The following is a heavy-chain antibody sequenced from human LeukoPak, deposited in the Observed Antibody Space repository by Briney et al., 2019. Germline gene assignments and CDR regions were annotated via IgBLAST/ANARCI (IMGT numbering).Heavy chain of an antibody. V-gene: IGHV3-48*03. CDR3: ARDPDYGDYGFDY. CDR2: ISSSGSTI. CDR1: GFTFSSYE. D-gene: IGHD4-17*01. J-gene: IGHJ4*02. Sequence: GGSLRLSCAASGFTFSSYEMNWARQAPGKGLEWVSYISSSGSTIYYADSVKGRFTISRDNAKNSLYLQMNSLRAEDTAVYYCARDPDYGDYGFDYWGQGTLVTVSS.